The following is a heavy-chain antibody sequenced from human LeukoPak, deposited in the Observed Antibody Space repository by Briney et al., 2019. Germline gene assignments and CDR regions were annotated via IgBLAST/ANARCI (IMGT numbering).Heavy chain of an antibody. D-gene: IGHD4-17*01. Sequence: SETLSLTYTVSGASISSEPYFWSWIRQHPVKGLEWLGYIYYTGNTASNPSLQSRLTISRDTSENQFSLSLTSVTAADTAVYYCATRDYGDYHWYFDLWGRGTLVTVSS. CDR1: GASISSEPYF. V-gene: IGHV4-31*03. CDR2: IYYTGNT. CDR3: ATRDYGDYHWYFDL. J-gene: IGHJ2*01.